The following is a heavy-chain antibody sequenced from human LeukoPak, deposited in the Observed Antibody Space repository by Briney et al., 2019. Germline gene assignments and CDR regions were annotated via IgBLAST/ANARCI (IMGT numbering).Heavy chain of an antibody. CDR2: ISGSGGST. V-gene: IGHV3-23*01. J-gene: IGHJ4*02. Sequence: GGSLRLSCAASGFTFSSYGMSWVRQAPGKGLEWVSAISGSGGSTYYADSVKGRFTISRDNSKNTLYLQMSSLRAEDTAVYYCAKGYCSSTSCPGWGYWRQGTLVTVSS. D-gene: IGHD2-2*01. CDR1: GFTFSSYG. CDR3: AKGYCSSTSCPGWGY.